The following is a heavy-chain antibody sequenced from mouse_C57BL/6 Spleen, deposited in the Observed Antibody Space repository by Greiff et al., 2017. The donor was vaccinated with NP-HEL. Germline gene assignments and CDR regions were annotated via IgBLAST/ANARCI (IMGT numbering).Heavy chain of an antibody. CDR3: ARRGSSYAMDY. CDR1: GFTFSDYY. D-gene: IGHD1-1*01. Sequence: EVMLVESGGGLVQPGGSLKLSCAASGFTFSDYYMYWVRQTPEKRLEWVAYISNGGGSTYYPDTVKGRFTISRDNAKNTLYLQMSRLKSEDTAMYYCARRGSSYAMDYWGQGTSVTVSS. J-gene: IGHJ4*01. V-gene: IGHV5-12*01. CDR2: ISNGGGST.